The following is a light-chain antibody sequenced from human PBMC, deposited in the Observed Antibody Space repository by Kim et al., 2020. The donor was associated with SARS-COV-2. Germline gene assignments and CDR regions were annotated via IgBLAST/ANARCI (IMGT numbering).Light chain of an antibody. J-gene: IGLJ3*02. CDR3: VLYVGRGIWV. Sequence: GGTVTLPCGLSSGSVSTNYYPSWFQQTPGQTPRTLIYSTDIRSSGVPDRFSGSILGNKAALTITGAQADDESDYYCVLYVGRGIWVFGGGTQLTVL. V-gene: IGLV8-61*01. CDR2: STD. CDR1: SGSVSTNYY.